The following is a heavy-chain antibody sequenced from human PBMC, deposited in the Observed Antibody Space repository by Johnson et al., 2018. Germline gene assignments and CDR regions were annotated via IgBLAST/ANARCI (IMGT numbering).Heavy chain of an antibody. Sequence: QVQLVQSGGGVVQPGRSLRLPCGASGFTFSTYGKHWVRQAPGKGLEWVAVISYDGSNKYYADSVEGRFAISRDNSKNTRYLQMNSLGAEDKAVYYCARELWVERRREPSDSMDGWGQGTTVTVSS. D-gene: IGHD1-1*01. CDR1: GFTFSTYG. CDR2: ISYDGSNK. V-gene: IGHV3-30*03. CDR3: ARELWVERRREPSDSMDG. J-gene: IGHJ6*02.